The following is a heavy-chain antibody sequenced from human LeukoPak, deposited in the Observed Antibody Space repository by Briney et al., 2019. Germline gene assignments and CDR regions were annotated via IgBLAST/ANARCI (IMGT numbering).Heavy chain of an antibody. D-gene: IGHD3-3*01. CDR2: ISGNGAVT. J-gene: IGHJ4*02. Sequence: GGSLRLSCAASGSTFSNYAMNWLRQAPGMGLEWVSVISGNGAVTYYADSVKGRFTISRDNSKNTLYLQMNSLRAEDTAVYYCAKDLSAVQSLGVRGFDYWGQGTLVTVSS. V-gene: IGHV3-23*01. CDR3: AKDLSAVQSLGVRGFDY. CDR1: GSTFSNYA.